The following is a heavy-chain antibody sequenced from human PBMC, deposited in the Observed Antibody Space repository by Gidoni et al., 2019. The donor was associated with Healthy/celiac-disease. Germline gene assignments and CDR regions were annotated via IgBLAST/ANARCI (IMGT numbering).Heavy chain of an antibody. CDR1: GFTFSDAC. V-gene: IGHV3-15*01. D-gene: IGHD3-10*01. CDR3: TTGYGLGY. J-gene: IGHJ4*02. CDR2: IKSKTDGGTT. Sequence: EVQLVESGGGLVKPGGSLRLSCAASGFTFSDACRSWARQAQGKGLEWVGRIKSKTDGGTTDYAAPVKGRFTISRDDSKNTLYLQMNSLKTEDTAVYYCTTGYGLGYWGQGTLVTVSS.